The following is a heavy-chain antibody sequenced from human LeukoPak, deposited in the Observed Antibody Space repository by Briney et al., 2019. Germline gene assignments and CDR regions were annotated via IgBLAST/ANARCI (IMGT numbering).Heavy chain of an antibody. J-gene: IGHJ4*02. CDR2: INHSGST. CDR3: ARGIAGRIAAAGDFDY. D-gene: IGHD6-13*01. Sequence: SETLSLTCAVYGGSFSGYYWSWIRQPPGKGLEWIGEINHSGSTNYNPSLKSRVTISADTSKNQFSLKLSSVTAADTAVYYCARGIAGRIAAAGDFDYWGQGTLVTVSS. CDR1: GGSFSGYY. V-gene: IGHV4-34*01.